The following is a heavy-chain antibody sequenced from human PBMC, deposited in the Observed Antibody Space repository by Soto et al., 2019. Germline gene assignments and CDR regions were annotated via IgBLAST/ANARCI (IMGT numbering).Heavy chain of an antibody. CDR1: GFTFSSYA. J-gene: IGHJ4*02. V-gene: IGHV3-23*01. D-gene: IGHD6-19*01. CDR3: AKVAVGMGIAVAGPPV. CDR2: ISGSGGST. Sequence: GGSLRLSCAASGFTFSSYAMSWVRQAPGKGLEWVSAISGSGGSTYYADSVKGRFTISRDNSKNTLYLQMNSLRAEDTAVYYCAKVAVGMGIAVAGPPVWGQGTLVTVSS.